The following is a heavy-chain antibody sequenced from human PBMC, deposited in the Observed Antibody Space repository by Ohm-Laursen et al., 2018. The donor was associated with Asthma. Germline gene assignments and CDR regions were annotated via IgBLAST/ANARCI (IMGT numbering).Heavy chain of an antibody. J-gene: IGHJ6*02. CDR1: GFTFSRYS. Sequence: SLRLSCTASGFTFSRYSMNWVRQAPGKGLEWVSFITGSSSTIYYADSVKGRFTISRDNAKNSLYLQMNSLRAEDTAVYYCARRYCSGGSCYSFYYGMDVWGQGTTVTFSS. CDR2: ITGSSSTI. D-gene: IGHD2-15*01. CDR3: ARRYCSGGSCYSFYYGMDV. V-gene: IGHV3-48*01.